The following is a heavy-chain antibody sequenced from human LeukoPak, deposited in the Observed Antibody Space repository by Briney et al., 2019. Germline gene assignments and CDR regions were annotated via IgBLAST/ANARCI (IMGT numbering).Heavy chain of an antibody. CDR2: INHSGST. CDR3: ARGSPNDAFDI. J-gene: IGHJ3*02. V-gene: IGHV4-34*01. CDR1: GGSFSGYY. Sequence: SETLSLTCAVYGGSFSGYYWSLIRQPPGKGLEWIGEINHSGSTNYNPSLKSRVTISVDTSKNQFSLKLSSVTAADTAVYYCARGSPNDAFDIWGQGTMVTVSS.